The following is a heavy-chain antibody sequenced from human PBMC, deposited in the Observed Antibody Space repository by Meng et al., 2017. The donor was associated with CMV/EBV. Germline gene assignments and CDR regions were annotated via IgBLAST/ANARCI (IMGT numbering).Heavy chain of an antibody. CDR2: INHSGST. J-gene: IGHJ5*02. CDR1: GGSSSGYY. Sequence: SETLSLTCAVYGGSSSGYYWSWIRQPPGKGLEWIGEINHSGSTNYNPSLKSRVTISVDTSKNQFSLKLSSVTAADTAVYYCARSNDWFDPWGQGTLVTVSS. V-gene: IGHV4-34*01. CDR3: ARSNDWFDP.